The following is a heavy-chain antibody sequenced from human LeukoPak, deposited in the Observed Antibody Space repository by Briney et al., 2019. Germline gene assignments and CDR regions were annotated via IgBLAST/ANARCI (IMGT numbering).Heavy chain of an antibody. D-gene: IGHD1-26*01. J-gene: IGHJ4*02. Sequence: HSGGSLRLSCAASGFNFSSYAIHWVRQAPGKGLEWVTVISYDGSNKYYADSVKGRFTISRVNSKNTLYLQMNSLRAEDTAVYYCARAQGGAITAFDYWGQGTLVTVSS. CDR2: ISYDGSNK. V-gene: IGHV3-30*01. CDR3: ARAQGGAITAFDY. CDR1: GFNFSSYA.